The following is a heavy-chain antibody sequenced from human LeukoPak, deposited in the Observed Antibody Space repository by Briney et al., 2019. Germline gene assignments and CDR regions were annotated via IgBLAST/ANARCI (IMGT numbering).Heavy chain of an antibody. J-gene: IGHJ4*02. CDR3: ARVRRSSGPLDY. V-gene: IGHV1-69*05. CDR2: IIPIFGTA. Sequence: SVKVSCKASGGTFSSYAISWVRQAPGQGLEWMGGIIPIFGTANYAQKLQGRVTSTTDESTSTAYMELSSLRSEDTAVYYCARVRRSSGPLDYWGQGTLVTVSS. D-gene: IGHD6-19*01. CDR1: GGTFSSYA.